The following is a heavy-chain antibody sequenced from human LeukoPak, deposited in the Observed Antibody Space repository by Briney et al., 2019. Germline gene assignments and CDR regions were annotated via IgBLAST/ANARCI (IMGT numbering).Heavy chain of an antibody. CDR3: ARHGPTAIYGLGPIDN. V-gene: IGHV4-59*08. J-gene: IGHJ4*02. Sequence: PSETLSLTCTVSGGSIYSYYWSWFREPPGMGLEWIGFISDSGTTNYNPSLKSRLTISVDTSKNQFSLKLTSVTAADTAVYCCARHGPTAIYGLGPIDNWGQGTLVTVSS. CDR2: ISDSGTT. CDR1: GGSIYSYY. D-gene: IGHD2-21*02.